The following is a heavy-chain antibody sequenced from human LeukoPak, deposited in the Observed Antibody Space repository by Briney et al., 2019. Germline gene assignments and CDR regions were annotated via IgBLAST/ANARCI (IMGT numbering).Heavy chain of an antibody. V-gene: IGHV1-2*02. J-gene: IGHJ5*02. D-gene: IGHD4-17*01. CDR3: ASLHYGPTPDWFDP. CDR2: INPNSGGT. CDR1: GYTLTELS. Sequence: ASVKVSCKVSGYTLTELSMHWVRQAPGQGLEWMGWINPNSGGTNYAQKFQGRVTMTRDTSISTAYMELSRLRSDDTAVYYCASLHYGPTPDWFDPWGQGTLVTVSS.